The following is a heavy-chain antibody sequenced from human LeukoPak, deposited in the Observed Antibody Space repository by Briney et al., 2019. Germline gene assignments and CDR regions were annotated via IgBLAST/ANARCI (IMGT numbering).Heavy chain of an antibody. CDR2: ISSSGSTI. CDR3: ARARRGY. Sequence: GRSLRLSCAASGLAFSSHEMNSVRQAPGKGLEWVSYISSSGSTIYYADSVKGRFTISRDNAKNSLYPQMNSLIAEDTAVYHCARARRGYWGQGTLVTVSS. J-gene: IGHJ4*02. V-gene: IGHV3-48*03. CDR1: GLAFSSHE.